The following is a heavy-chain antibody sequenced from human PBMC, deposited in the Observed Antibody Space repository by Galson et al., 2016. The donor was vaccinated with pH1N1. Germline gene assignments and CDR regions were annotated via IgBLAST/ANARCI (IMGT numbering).Heavy chain of an antibody. CDR1: GYTFTSYG. J-gene: IGHJ3*01. V-gene: IGHV1-18*01. D-gene: IGHD3-16*01. CDR3: ATPWPHPVLDYAYYA. CDR2: IITYIGTP. Sequence: SVKVSCKASGYTFTSYGISWVRQAPGQGLEWMGWIITYIGTPDYAQHFQGRVTMTTDTSTNTADMELRSLRSDDTAVYYCATPWPHPVLDYAYYACGQGTRVTVS.